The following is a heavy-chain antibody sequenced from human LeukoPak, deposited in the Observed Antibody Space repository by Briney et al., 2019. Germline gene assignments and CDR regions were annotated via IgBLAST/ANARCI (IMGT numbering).Heavy chain of an antibody. V-gene: IGHV4-59*01. CDR2: IYYSGST. J-gene: IGHJ6*03. Sequence: SETLSLTCAVYGGSFSSYYWSWIRQPPGKGLEWIGYIYYSGSTNYNPSLKSRVTISVDTSKNQFSLKLSSVTAADTAVYYCARDGLRSPPYYYYMDVWGKGTTVTISS. D-gene: IGHD4-17*01. CDR1: GGSFSSYY. CDR3: ARDGLRSPPYYYYMDV.